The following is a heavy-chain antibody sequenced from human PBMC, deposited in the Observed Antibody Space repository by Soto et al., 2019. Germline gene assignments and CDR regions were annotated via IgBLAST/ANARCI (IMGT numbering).Heavy chain of an antibody. V-gene: IGHV3-9*01. Sequence: EVQLVESGGGLVQPGRSLRLSCVASGFDFDDHAMSWVRQAPGKGMEWVSGISWSGAFVGYANSVRGRFTISRDDSKNALYLQMNSLRPEDTVLYYCTRVIFLTITTVDLWGQVTLVTVSS. CDR3: TRVIFLTITTVDL. CDR1: GFDFDDHA. D-gene: IGHD4-4*01. J-gene: IGHJ4*01. CDR2: ISWSGAFV.